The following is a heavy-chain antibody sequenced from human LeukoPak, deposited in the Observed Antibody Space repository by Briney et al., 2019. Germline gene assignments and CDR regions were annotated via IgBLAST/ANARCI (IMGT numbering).Heavy chain of an antibody. D-gene: IGHD5-18*01. CDR2: INPSGCST. CDR3: ARVDTAMTVGYFDY. Sequence: ASVKLSCKASGYTFTSYYMHWVRQAPGQGLVWMGIINPSGCSTSYAQKFQGRVTMTRDTSTSTVYIELRSLGYEDTAVYYCARVDTAMTVGYFDYWGQGNLVTVSS. CDR1: GYTFTSYY. J-gene: IGHJ4*02. V-gene: IGHV1-46*01.